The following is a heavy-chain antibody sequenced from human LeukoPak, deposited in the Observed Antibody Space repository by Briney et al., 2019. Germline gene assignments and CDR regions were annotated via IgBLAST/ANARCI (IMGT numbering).Heavy chain of an antibody. Sequence: SETLSLTSPFSRGSISSCYWSWIRQPPGRGLEWIGYIYTSGSTNYNPSLKSRVTISVDTSKNQFSLKLSSVTAADTAVYYCARQLGIAAAAPRGVNWFDPWGQGTLVTVSS. D-gene: IGHD6-13*01. CDR2: IYTSGST. J-gene: IGHJ5*02. CDR3: ARQLGIAAAAPRGVNWFDP. V-gene: IGHV4-4*09. CDR1: RGSISSCY.